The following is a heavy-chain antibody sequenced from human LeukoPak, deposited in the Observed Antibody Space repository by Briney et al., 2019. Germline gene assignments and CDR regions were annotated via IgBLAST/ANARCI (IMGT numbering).Heavy chain of an antibody. Sequence: GGSLRLSCTASGFTFRDYVMSWFRQAPGKGLEWIGLVKTKAVGETTEYDASVQGRFTISRDDSKGIAYLQMNSLTTEDTAVYWCTGWSFNYWGQGTQVTVSS. J-gene: IGHJ4*02. CDR1: GFTFRDYV. CDR3: TGWSFNY. V-gene: IGHV3-49*03. D-gene: IGHD6-19*01. CDR2: VKTKAVGETT.